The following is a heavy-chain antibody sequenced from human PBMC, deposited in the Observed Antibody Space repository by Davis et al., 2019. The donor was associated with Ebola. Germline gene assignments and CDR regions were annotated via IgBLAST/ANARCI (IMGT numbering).Heavy chain of an antibody. CDR3: ARGYSSGWYPFNGMDV. D-gene: IGHD6-19*01. Sequence: SETLSLTCAVYGGSFTDYFWSWIRQPPGKGLEWIGEINHSGSTNYNPSLKSRVTISVDTSKNQFSLKLSSVTAADTAVYYCARGYSSGWYPFNGMDVWGQGTTVTVSS. CDR1: GGSFTDYF. CDR2: INHSGST. J-gene: IGHJ6*02. V-gene: IGHV4-34*01.